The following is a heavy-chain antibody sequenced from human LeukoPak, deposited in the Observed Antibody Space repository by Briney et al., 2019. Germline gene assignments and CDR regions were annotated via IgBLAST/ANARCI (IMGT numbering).Heavy chain of an antibody. J-gene: IGHJ6*02. CDR3: AKVSVGPLSRPTHVALYYGMDV. D-gene: IGHD2-8*01. CDR2: INSDASTT. Sequence: GESLRLSCAASGFTFSDYWMHWVRQSPGKGLVWVSRINSDASTTFYADSVKGRYTISRDNSKNTVYLEMNSLRAEDTAIYYCAKVSVGPLSRPTHVALYYGMDVWGQGTTVTVSS. CDR1: GFTFSDYW. V-gene: IGHV3-74*01.